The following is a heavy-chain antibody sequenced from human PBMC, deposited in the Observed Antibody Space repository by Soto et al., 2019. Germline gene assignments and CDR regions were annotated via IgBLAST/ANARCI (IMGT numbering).Heavy chain of an antibody. V-gene: IGHV4-59*01. CDR1: GGSINDYY. D-gene: IGHD1-26*01. Sequence: KSSETLSLTCTVSGGSINDYYWNWIRKPPGKGLEWLGYIYYSGGTNYSPALKSRVTISVDTSKNQFSLKVTSVSSDDTAVYYCAKSGSFFRPSLGYFDYWGQGTLVTVSS. CDR2: IYYSGGT. CDR3: AKSGSFFRPSLGYFDY. J-gene: IGHJ4*02.